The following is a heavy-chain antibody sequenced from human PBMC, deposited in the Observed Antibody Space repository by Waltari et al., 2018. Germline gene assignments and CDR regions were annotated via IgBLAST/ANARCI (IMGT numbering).Heavy chain of an antibody. V-gene: IGHV4-39*01. D-gene: IGHD3-10*01. Sequence: QLQLQESGPGLVKPAETLSLTCTVSGGSIGISTYYWCWIRKPPGKGLEWIGKIYYSGSTYYQPSLKSRVTVSVDTSKNQFSLKLSSVTAADTAVYYCARIITSTKGYYFDYWGQGTLVTVSS. CDR3: ARIITSTKGYYFDY. CDR1: GGSIGISTYY. J-gene: IGHJ4*02. CDR2: IYYSGST.